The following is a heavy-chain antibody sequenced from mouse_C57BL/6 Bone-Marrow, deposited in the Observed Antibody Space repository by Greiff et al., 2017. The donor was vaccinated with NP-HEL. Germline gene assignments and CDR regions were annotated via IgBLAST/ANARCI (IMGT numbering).Heavy chain of an antibody. CDR1: GFTFSDYG. D-gene: IGHD4-1*01. V-gene: IGHV5-17*01. J-gene: IGHJ4*01. CDR2: ISSGSSTI. Sequence: EVHLVESGGGLVKPGGSLKLSCAASGFTFSDYGMHWVRQAPEKGLEWVAYISSGSSTIYYADTVKGRFTISRDNAKNTLFLHMTSLRSEDTAMYDCASLTGYYAMDYWGQGTSVTVSS. CDR3: ASLTGYYAMDY.